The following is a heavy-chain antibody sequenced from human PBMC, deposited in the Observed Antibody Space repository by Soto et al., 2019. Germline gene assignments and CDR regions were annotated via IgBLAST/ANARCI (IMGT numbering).Heavy chain of an antibody. CDR3: ARDYARGWCQF. V-gene: IGHV3-30*03. CDR2: ISFDGDK. J-gene: IGHJ4*02. D-gene: IGHD2-8*02. Sequence: GGSLRLSCTASGFSFSNSGMQWVRQTPGRGLEWVALISFDGDKYYVDSVKGRFTISRDNPTNTVYLQMNRLRPEDTAVYYCARDYARGWCQFWGQGTLVTVSS. CDR1: GFSFSNSG.